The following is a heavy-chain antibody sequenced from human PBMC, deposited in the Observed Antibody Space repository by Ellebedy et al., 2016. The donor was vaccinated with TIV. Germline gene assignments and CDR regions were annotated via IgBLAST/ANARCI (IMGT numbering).Heavy chain of an antibody. V-gene: IGHV3-7*01. J-gene: IGHJ4*02. CDR2: INQDGSQK. Sequence: GGSLRLXCAASGFSFSTYWMHWVRQAPGKGLEWVANINQDGSQKHYVDSVKGRFTISRDNAKNSLYLQMNNLSADDTALYYCARAVGGSESFWGQGTLVTVSP. CDR1: GFSFSTYW. CDR3: ARAVGGSESF. D-gene: IGHD1-26*01.